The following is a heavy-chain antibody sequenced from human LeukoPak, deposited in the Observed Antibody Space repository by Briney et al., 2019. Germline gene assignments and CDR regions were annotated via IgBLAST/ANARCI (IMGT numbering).Heavy chain of an antibody. CDR3: ARGLDDGRAVAGNFDY. CDR1: GGSFSGYY. J-gene: IGHJ4*02. D-gene: IGHD6-19*01. Sequence: SETLSLTCAVHGGSFSGYYWSWIRQPPGKGLEWIGEINHSGSTNYNPSLKSRVTISVDTSKNQFSLKLSSVTAADTAVYYCARGLDDGRAVAGNFDYWGQGTLVTVSS. CDR2: INHSGST. V-gene: IGHV4-34*01.